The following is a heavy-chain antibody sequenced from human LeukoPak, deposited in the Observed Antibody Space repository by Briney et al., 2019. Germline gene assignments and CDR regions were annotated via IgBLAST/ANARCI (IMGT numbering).Heavy chain of an antibody. D-gene: IGHD4-11*01. CDR3: ARIDHYSGPFDY. J-gene: IGHJ4*02. CDR1: GFTFSSYA. V-gene: IGHV3-30*01. CDR2: ISYDGTNK. Sequence: GGSLRLSCAASGFTFSSYAMHWVRQAPGKGLEWVAVISYDGTNKYYADSVKGRFTISRDNSKNTLYLQMNSLRAEDTAVYYCARIDHYSGPFDYRGQGTLVTVSS.